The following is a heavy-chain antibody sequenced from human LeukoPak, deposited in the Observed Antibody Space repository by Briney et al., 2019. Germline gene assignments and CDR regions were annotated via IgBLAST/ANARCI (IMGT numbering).Heavy chain of an antibody. J-gene: IGHJ1*01. CDR2: MNPNNGNT. D-gene: IGHD5-24*01. Sequence: ASVKVSCKASGYTFTSYGLNWVRQATGQGLEWMGRMNPNNGNTGSAQKFQGRITMTRDTSITTAYMELSSLTSEDTAIYYCARGKAEMAAIEHWGQGTLVTVSS. V-gene: IGHV1-8*01. CDR3: ARGKAEMAAIEH. CDR1: GYTFTSYG.